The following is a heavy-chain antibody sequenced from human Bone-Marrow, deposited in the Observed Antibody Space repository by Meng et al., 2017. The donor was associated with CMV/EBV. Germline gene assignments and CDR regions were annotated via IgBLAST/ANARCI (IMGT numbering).Heavy chain of an antibody. J-gene: IGHJ6*02. CDR2: MNPNSGNT. CDR3: ARTGYCSSTSCYTGDEDYYYYGMDV. CDR1: GYTFTSYD. Sequence: ASVKVSCKASGYTFTSYDINWVRQATGQGLEWMGWMNPNSGNTGYAQKFQGRVTMTRDTSISTAYMELSRLRSDDTAVYYCARTGYCSSTSCYTGDEDYYYYGMDVWGQGTTVTVSS. V-gene: IGHV1-8*01. D-gene: IGHD2-2*01.